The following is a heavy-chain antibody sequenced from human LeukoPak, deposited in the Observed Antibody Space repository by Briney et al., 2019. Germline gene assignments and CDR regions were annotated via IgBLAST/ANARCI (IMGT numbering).Heavy chain of an antibody. V-gene: IGHV4-61*01. CDR3: ARGPWGNQFDY. CDR1: GSSVSSGSDY. D-gene: IGHD3-16*01. CDR2: IYNSGST. Sequence: PSETLSLTCTVSGSSVSSGSDYWSWIRQPPGKGLEWIGYIYNSGSTNYNPSLKSRITISVDMSKNQFALKLRSVTAADTAIYYCARGPWGNQFDYWGQGTLVTVSS. J-gene: IGHJ4*02.